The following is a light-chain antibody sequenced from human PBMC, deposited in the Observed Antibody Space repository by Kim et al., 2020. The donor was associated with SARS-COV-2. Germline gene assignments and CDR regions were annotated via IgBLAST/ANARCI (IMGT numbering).Light chain of an antibody. CDR3: LQYNIYRA. CDR1: QSVGSW. Sequence: LSASVGDRVTIPCRASQSVGSWVAWYQQKPGKPPKLLINKASRLDSGVPSRFSGSGSGTEFTLTINSLQPDDFATYYCLQYNIYRAFGQGTKLEI. V-gene: IGKV1-5*03. J-gene: IGKJ1*01. CDR2: KAS.